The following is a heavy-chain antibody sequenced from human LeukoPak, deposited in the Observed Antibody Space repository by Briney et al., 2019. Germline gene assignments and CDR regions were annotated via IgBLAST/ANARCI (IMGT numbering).Heavy chain of an antibody. CDR2: INPNTGVT. CDR3: ARDSFDYYGMDV. V-gene: IGHV1-2*02. Sequence: ASVKVSCKGSGYTFIGYYVHWVRQAPGQGLEWMGWINPNTGVTKYAQKFQGRVTMTRDTSISTLYMELSGLISDDTAVYYCARDSFDYYGMDVWGQGTTVTVSS. CDR1: GYTFIGYY. J-gene: IGHJ6*02.